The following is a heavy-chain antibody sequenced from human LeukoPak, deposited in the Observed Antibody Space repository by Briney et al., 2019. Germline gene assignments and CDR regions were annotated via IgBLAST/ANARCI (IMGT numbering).Heavy chain of an antibody. V-gene: IGHV4-39*07. CDR3: ASFSYYGSGPDY. J-gene: IGHJ4*02. CDR2: IYYSGST. Sequence: SETLSLTCTVSGGSISSSSYYWGWIRQPPGKGLEWIGSIYYSGSTYYNPSLKSRVTISVDTSKNQFSLKLSSVTAADTAVYYCASFSYYGSGPDYWGQGTLVTVSS. D-gene: IGHD3-10*01. CDR1: GGSISSSSYY.